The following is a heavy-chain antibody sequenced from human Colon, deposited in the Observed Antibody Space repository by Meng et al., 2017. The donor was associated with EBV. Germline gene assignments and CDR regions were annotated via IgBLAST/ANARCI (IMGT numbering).Heavy chain of an antibody. V-gene: IGHV7-4-1*01. CDR2: ININTGNP. D-gene: IGHD6-19*01. CDR1: GYILTSCA. Sequence: VPLVMSVCVVTQRGDYVKVSSHAAGYILTSCAMNWVRHAPGQGLGGMGCININTGNPTYAQGFTGRFVFSLDTSVSTAYLQIDSLKADDTAVYYCARGNGWRFDYWGQGTLVTVSS. CDR3: ARGNGWRFDY. J-gene: IGHJ4*02.